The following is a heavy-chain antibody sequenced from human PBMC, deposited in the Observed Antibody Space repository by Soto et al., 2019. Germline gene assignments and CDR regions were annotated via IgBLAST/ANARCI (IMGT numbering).Heavy chain of an antibody. J-gene: IGHJ5*02. Sequence: GGSLRLSCAASGFTFDDYAMHWVRQVAGKGLEWVSSITGDSSYTYYADSVKGRFTISRDNANNSLYLEMNSLGAEDTAMYYCSRDFIYDILTEGFDPWGQGTLVTVSS. CDR3: SRDFIYDILTEGFDP. V-gene: IGHV3-21*01. CDR2: ITGDSSYT. D-gene: IGHD3-9*01. CDR1: GFTFDDYA.